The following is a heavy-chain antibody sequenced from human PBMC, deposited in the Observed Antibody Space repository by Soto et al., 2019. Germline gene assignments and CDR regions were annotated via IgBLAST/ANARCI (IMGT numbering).Heavy chain of an antibody. CDR2: IYYTGRT. CDR3: ARSTYYYGMDV. Sequence: TLSLTCTVSGGSISSGGYYWSWIRQHPGKGLEWIGYIYYTGRTYFNPSLKSRVTISLDTSKNQFSLKLSSVTAADTAVYYCARSTYYYGMDVWGQGTTVTVSS. J-gene: IGHJ6*02. CDR1: GGSISSGGYY. V-gene: IGHV4-31*03.